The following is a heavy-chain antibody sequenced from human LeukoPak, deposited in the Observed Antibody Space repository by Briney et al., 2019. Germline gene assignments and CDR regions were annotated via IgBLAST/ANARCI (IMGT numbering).Heavy chain of an antibody. D-gene: IGHD1-26*01. CDR3: ARDVGATMDYFDY. J-gene: IGHJ4*02. Sequence: GGSLRLSCAASGFTFSSYSMNWVRQAPGKGLEWVSSISSSSSYIYYADSVKGRFTISRDNAKNSLYLQMNSLRAEDTAVYYCARDVGATMDYFDYWGQGTLVTVSS. CDR1: GFTFSSYS. CDR2: ISSSSSYI. V-gene: IGHV3-21*01.